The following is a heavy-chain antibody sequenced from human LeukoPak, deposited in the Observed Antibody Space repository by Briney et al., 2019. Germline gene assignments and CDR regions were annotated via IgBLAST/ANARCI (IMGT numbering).Heavy chain of an antibody. CDR3: ARHSRRGCSSTSCPYNWFDP. J-gene: IGHJ5*02. V-gene: IGHV4-39*01. CDR1: GGSISSSSYY. Sequence: PSETLSLTCTVSGGSISSSSYYWGWIRQPPGKGLEWIGSIYDSGSTYYNPSLKSRVTISVDTSKNQFSLKLSSVTAADTAVYYCARHSRRGCSSTSCPYNWFDPWGQGILVTVSS. CDR2: IYDSGST. D-gene: IGHD2-2*01.